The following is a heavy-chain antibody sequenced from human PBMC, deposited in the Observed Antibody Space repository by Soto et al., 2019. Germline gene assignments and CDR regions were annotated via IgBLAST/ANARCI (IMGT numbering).Heavy chain of an antibody. Sequence: SETLSLTCTVSGGSISSFYWSWIRQPAGKGLEWIGRIYSGGRNNYNPSLKSRVTMSVDTSKNQFSLRLSSVTAADTAMYYCASVRRIDAMESTYFDYWGQGTLVTVSS. J-gene: IGHJ4*02. CDR1: GGSISSFY. CDR3: ASVRRIDAMESTYFDY. V-gene: IGHV4-4*07. CDR2: IYSGGRN. D-gene: IGHD2-2*01.